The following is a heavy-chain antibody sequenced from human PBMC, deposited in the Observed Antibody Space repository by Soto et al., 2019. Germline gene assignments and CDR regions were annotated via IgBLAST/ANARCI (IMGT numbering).Heavy chain of an antibody. CDR1: GGTFSSYA. V-gene: IGHV1-69*12. CDR2: VIPIFGTA. D-gene: IGHD2-21*02. J-gene: IGHJ6*02. Sequence: QVQLVQSGAEVKKPGSSVKVSCKASGGTFSSYAITWVRQAPGQGLEWMGGVIPIFGTADYAQKFQGRVTITADESTSTAYMELSSLRSEDTAVYYCASPVATVYYYYGMDVWGQGTTVTVSS. CDR3: ASPVATVYYYYGMDV.